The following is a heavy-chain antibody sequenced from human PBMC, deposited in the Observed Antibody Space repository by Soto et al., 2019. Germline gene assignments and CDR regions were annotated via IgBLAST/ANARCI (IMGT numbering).Heavy chain of an antibody. J-gene: IGHJ6*02. CDR3: AKDLQSYGDYDFYCYGMDV. V-gene: IGHV3-30*18. CDR2: ISYDGTNK. D-gene: IGHD4-17*01. CDR1: GFTFSTYG. Sequence: QVQLVESGGGEVQPGRSLTISCAASGFTFSTYGMHWVPQTPGKGLEWVAVISYDGTNKFYSDSVKGRFSIPRENFKNTRILQVNSLRADDTAVYSCAKDLQSYGDYDFYCYGMDVWGLGTRVTVSS.